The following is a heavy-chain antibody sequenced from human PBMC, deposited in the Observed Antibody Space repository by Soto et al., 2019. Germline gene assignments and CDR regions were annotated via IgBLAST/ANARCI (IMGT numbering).Heavy chain of an antibody. Sequence: WASVKVSCKASGYTFTSYGISWVRQAPGQGLEWMGWISAYNGNTNYAQKLQGRVTMTTDTSTSTAYMELRSLRSDDTAVYYCARERYYYDSSGYYTNYYYYGMDVWGQGTTVTVSS. D-gene: IGHD3-22*01. CDR2: ISAYNGNT. J-gene: IGHJ6*02. CDR1: GYTFTSYG. CDR3: ARERYYYDSSGYYTNYYYYGMDV. V-gene: IGHV1-18*04.